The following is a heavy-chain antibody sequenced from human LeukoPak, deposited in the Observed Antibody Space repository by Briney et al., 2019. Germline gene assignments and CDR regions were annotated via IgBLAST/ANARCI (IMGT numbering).Heavy chain of an antibody. Sequence: SETLSLTCTVSGGSISSGSYYWSWIRQPAGKGLEWIGHIYTSGSTNYNPSLKSRVTISVDTSKNQFSLKLSSVSAADTAVYYCARDREYYGSGSYRGDNAFDIWGQGTMVTVSS. CDR1: GGSISSGSYY. CDR2: IYTSGST. CDR3: ARDREYYGSGSYRGDNAFDI. D-gene: IGHD3-10*01. J-gene: IGHJ3*02. V-gene: IGHV4-61*09.